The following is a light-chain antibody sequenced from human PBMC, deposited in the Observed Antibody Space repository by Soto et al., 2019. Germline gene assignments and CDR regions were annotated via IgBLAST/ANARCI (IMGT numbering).Light chain of an antibody. CDR2: DAS. Sequence: DIQMTQSPSSLSASVGDRVTITCQASHDIKKYLNWYQEKPGKAPKLLIYDASNLQKGVPSRFSGSGSGTHFTFTISSLQPEDIATYYCQRYASLPPTFGLGTRLHIK. J-gene: IGKJ5*01. CDR1: HDIKKY. V-gene: IGKV1-33*01. CDR3: QRYASLPPT.